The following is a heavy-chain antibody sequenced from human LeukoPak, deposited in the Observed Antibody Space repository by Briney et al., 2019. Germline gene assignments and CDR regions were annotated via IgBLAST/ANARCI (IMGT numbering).Heavy chain of an antibody. D-gene: IGHD6-19*01. Sequence: PGGSLRLSCAASGFTFSCSWMHWVRHAPGKGLVWVSRINSDGSTTSYADSVKGRFTISRDNAKNTLYLQMNSLRAEDTAVYYCARGYTSGWYYFDYWAQGTLVTVSS. CDR3: ARGYTSGWYYFDY. CDR1: GFTFSCSW. V-gene: IGHV3-74*01. CDR2: INSDGSTT. J-gene: IGHJ4*02.